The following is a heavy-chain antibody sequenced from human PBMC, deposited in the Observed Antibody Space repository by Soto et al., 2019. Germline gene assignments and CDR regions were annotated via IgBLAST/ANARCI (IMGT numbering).Heavy chain of an antibody. CDR2: ISYDGSNK. J-gene: IGHJ6*02. CDR1: GFTFSNYG. V-gene: IGHV3-30*18. D-gene: IGHD2-15*01. Sequence: LRFSCVASGFTFSNYGMHWVRQAPGKGLEWVAVISYDGSNKYYADSVKGRFTISRDNSKNTLYLQMTSLRTEDTALYYCAKLDEGGLQYAYYAMDVWGQGTTVTVSS. CDR3: AKLDEGGLQYAYYAMDV.